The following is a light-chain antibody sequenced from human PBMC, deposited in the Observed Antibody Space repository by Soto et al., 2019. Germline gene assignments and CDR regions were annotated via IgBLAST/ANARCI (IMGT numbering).Light chain of an antibody. V-gene: IGLV2-23*02. CDR1: GSDVGAYNL. CDR3: GSYAGTGAYV. J-gene: IGLJ1*01. Sequence: QSALTQPASVSGSPGQSITISCAGTGSDVGAYNLVSWYQQHPGTAPNLIICEVNTPPSGISRRFSGSKSGDTASLTSAGLQAEDDADYFCGSYAGTGAYVFGAGTKLTVL. CDR2: EVN.